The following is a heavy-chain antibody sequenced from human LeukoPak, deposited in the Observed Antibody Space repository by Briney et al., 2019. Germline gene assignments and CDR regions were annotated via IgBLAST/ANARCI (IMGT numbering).Heavy chain of an antibody. V-gene: IGHV4-31*03. D-gene: IGHD3-10*01. CDR1: GGSIRSCGNY. Sequence: SETLSLTCTVSGGSIRSCGNYWNWLRQHPGRGLEWIGYISYTGNTYYNPSLKSRVTMSLDTSKNQFSLKLRSVAAADTAVYYCARSYGSGNYFDYWGQGTLVTVSS. J-gene: IGHJ4*02. CDR3: ARSYGSGNYFDY. CDR2: ISYTGNT.